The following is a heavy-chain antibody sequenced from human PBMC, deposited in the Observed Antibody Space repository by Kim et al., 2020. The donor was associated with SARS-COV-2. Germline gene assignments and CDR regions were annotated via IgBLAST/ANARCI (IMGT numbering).Heavy chain of an antibody. V-gene: IGHV4-39*07. J-gene: IGHJ5*02. Sequence: SETLSLTCTVSGGSISSSSYYWGWIRQPPGKGLEWIGSIYYSGSTYYNPSLKSRVTISVDTSKNQFSLKLSSVTAADTAVYYCAGGDIVVVPAAILGGDYANGCDPGGRGTLVTVSS. CDR2: IYYSGST. CDR3: AGGDIVVVPAAILGGDYANGCDP. CDR1: GGSISSSSYY. D-gene: IGHD2-2*01.